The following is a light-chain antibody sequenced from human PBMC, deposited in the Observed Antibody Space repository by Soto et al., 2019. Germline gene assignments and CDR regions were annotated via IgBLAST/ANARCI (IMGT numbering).Light chain of an antibody. Sequence: EIVLTQSPGTLSLSPGERATLSCRASQSVSSYLAWYQQKPGQAPRLIIYDASSGATGIPARFSGSGSGTDFTPTITSLDPEDFAVYYCQHRSNWLAFGGGTKVDIK. V-gene: IGKV3-11*01. CDR3: QHRSNWLA. J-gene: IGKJ4*01. CDR2: DAS. CDR1: QSVSSY.